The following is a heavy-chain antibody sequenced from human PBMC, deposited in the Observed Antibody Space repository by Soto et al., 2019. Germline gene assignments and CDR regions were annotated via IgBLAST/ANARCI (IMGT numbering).Heavy chain of an antibody. J-gene: IGHJ5*02. CDR3: ARQSGKPWLARFDP. V-gene: IGHV3-23*01. D-gene: IGHD6-19*01. CDR2: ISGNAGTT. CDR1: GFTFSNHA. Sequence: EVQLFESGGDLVQPGGSLRLSCAASGFTFSNHAMSWVRQAAGKGLEWVSSISGNAGTTYYADSVKGRFTISRDNSKNTLYLPMDSLRAEDPALYYFARQSGKPWLARFDPWGQGTLVTVSS.